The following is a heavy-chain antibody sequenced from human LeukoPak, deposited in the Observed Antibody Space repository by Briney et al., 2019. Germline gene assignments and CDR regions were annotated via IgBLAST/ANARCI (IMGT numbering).Heavy chain of an antibody. CDR1: GGSISSGSYY. D-gene: IGHD3-22*01. J-gene: IGHJ4*02. Sequence: PSQTLSLTCTVSGGSISSGSYYWSWIRRPAGKGLEWIGRIYTSGSTNYNPSLKSRVTISVDTSKTQFSLKLSSVTAADTAVYYCARSTDSSGYYQRYFDYWGQGTLVTVSS. CDR2: IYTSGST. V-gene: IGHV4-61*02. CDR3: ARSTDSSGYYQRYFDY.